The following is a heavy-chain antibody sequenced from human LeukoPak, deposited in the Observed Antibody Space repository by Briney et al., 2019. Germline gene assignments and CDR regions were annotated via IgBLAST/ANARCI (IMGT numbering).Heavy chain of an antibody. Sequence: GGSLRLSCAASGFTFSSYAMHWVRQAPGKGLEWVAVISYDGSNKYYADSVKGRFTISRDNAKNSLYLQMNSLRAEDTAVYYCARDYTILSFDPWGQGTLVTVSS. V-gene: IGHV3-30-3*01. J-gene: IGHJ5*02. CDR2: ISYDGSNK. D-gene: IGHD3-9*01. CDR1: GFTFSSYA. CDR3: ARDYTILSFDP.